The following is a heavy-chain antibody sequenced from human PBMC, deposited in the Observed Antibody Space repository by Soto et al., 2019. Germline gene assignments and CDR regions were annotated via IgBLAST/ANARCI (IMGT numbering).Heavy chain of an antibody. J-gene: IGHJ4*01. V-gene: IGHV4-34*01. Sequence: SETLSLTCAVNGGPFGGFYWKWNRQSPGKGLEWIGEIHHGGSTNYNPSLTSRVTMSLDTSKNQFSLKLTSVTAADTAFYYCARGYRGSMVILSTYYFGSLGHETPFTTSS. CDR2: IHHGGST. D-gene: IGHD3-10*01. CDR1: GGPFGGFY. CDR3: ARGYRGSMVILSTYYFGS.